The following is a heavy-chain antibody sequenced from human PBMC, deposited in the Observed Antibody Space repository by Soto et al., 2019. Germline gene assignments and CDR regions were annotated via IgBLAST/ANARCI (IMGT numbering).Heavy chain of an antibody. Sequence: QLQLQESGPGLVKPSETLSLTCTVSGGSISSSSFHWGWIRQPPGKGLEWIGSIYYSGSTYYSPSLETRVTISVDTSKNQFSLKQSSVTDADTAVYYCARRERAAGTDWWFDPWGQGTLVTVSS. CDR3: ARRERAAGTDWWFDP. V-gene: IGHV4-39*01. D-gene: IGHD6-13*01. J-gene: IGHJ5*02. CDR1: GGSISSSSFH. CDR2: IYYSGST.